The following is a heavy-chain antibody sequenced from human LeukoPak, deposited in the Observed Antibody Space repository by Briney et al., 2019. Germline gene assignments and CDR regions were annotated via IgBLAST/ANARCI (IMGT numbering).Heavy chain of an antibody. Sequence: GGSLRLSCAASGFTFSSYAMHWVRQAPGKGLEWVAVISYDGSNKYYADSVKGRFTISRDNSKNTLYLQMNSLRAEDTAVYYCARDSSSGANWFDPWGQGTLVTVSS. J-gene: IGHJ5*02. CDR3: ARDSSSGANWFDP. CDR2: ISYDGSNK. D-gene: IGHD6-6*01. V-gene: IGHV3-30-3*01. CDR1: GFTFSSYA.